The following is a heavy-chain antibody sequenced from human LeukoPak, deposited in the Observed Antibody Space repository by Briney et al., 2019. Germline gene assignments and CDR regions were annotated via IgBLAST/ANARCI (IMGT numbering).Heavy chain of an antibody. CDR3: AKDDTDDSSGYYHY. CDR1: GFTFSSYG. Sequence: GGSLRLSCAASGFTFSSYGMHWVRQAPGKGLEWVAVISYDGSNKYYADSVKGRFTISRDNSKNTLYLQMDSLRAEDTAVYYCAKDDTDDSSGYYHYWGQGTLVTVSS. D-gene: IGHD3-22*01. V-gene: IGHV3-30*18. J-gene: IGHJ4*02. CDR2: ISYDGSNK.